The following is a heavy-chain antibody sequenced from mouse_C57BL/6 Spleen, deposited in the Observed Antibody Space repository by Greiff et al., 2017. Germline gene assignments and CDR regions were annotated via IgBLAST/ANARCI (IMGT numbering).Heavy chain of an antibody. CDR2: INPSTGGT. CDR1: GYSFTGYY. Sequence: VQLQQSGPELVKPGASVKISCKASGYSFTGYYMNWVKQSPEKSLEWIGEINPSTGGTTYNQKFKAKATLTVDKSSSTAYMQLESLTSEDSAVYDCARRLLDYWGQGTSHTVSS. CDR3: ARRLLDY. J-gene: IGHJ2*03. D-gene: IGHD3-2*02. V-gene: IGHV1-42*01.